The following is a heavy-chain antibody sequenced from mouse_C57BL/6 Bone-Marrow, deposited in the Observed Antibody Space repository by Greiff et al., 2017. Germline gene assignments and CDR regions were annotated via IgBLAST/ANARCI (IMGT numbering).Heavy chain of an antibody. CDR2: IVPNSGGT. J-gene: IGHJ3*01. CDR3: ARNGYYEAWFAY. D-gene: IGHD2-3*01. Sequence: VQLQQPGAELVKPGASVKLSCKASGYTFTSYWMHWVKQRPGRGLEWIGRIVPNSGGTKYNEKFKSKATLTVDKPSSTAYMQLSSLTSEDSAVYYCARNGYYEAWFAYWGQGTLVTVSA. V-gene: IGHV1-72*01. CDR1: GYTFTSYW.